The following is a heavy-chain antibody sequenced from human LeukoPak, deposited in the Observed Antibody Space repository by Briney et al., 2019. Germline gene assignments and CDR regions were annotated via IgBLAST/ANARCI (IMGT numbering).Heavy chain of an antibody. Sequence: ASVKVSCKASGGTFSSYAISWVRQAPGQGLEWMGWMNPNSGNTGYAQKFQGRVTMTRNTSISTAYMELSSLRSEDTAVYYCAYTNLGYFDYWGQGTLVTVSS. V-gene: IGHV1-8*02. J-gene: IGHJ4*02. CDR3: AYTNLGYFDY. D-gene: IGHD1-1*01. CDR1: GGTFSSYA. CDR2: MNPNSGNT.